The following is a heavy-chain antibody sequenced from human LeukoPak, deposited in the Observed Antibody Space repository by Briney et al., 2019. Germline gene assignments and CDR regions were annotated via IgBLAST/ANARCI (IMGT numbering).Heavy chain of an antibody. CDR2: ISSSSSTI. D-gene: IGHD3-10*02. CDR1: GFTFSSYE. J-gene: IGHJ6*04. V-gene: IGHV3-48*03. Sequence: GGSLRLSCAASGFTFSSYEMNWVRQAPGKGLEWVSYISSSSSTIYYADPVKGRFTISRDNAKNTLYLQMNSLRAEDTAVYYCAELGITMIGGVWGKGTTVTISS. CDR3: AELGITMIGGV.